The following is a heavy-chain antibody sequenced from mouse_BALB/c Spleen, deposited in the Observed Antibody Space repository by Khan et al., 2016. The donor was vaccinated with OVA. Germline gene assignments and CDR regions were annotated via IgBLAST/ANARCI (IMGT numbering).Heavy chain of an antibody. CDR3: ARRGYDYGRGALFAY. Sequence: QIQLVQSGPGLVQPSQSLSITCTVSGFSLNNYSVHWVRQSPGKGLEWLGIIWSAGSTDYNAAFISRLTISKDNSRSHVFFKMNSLQPNDTAIYYCARRGYDYGRGALFAYWGQGTLVTVSA. D-gene: IGHD2-4*01. J-gene: IGHJ3*01. V-gene: IGHV2-2*02. CDR1: GFSLNNYS. CDR2: IWSAGST.